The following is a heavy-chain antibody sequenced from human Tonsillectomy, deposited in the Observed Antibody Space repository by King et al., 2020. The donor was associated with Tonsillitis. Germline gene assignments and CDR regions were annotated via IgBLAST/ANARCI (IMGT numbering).Heavy chain of an antibody. CDR1: GGSISSGGYS. V-gene: IGHV4-30-2*01. CDR3: ARGIAARLYMDV. Sequence: QLQESGSGLVKPSQTLSLTCAVSGGSISSGGYSWSWIRQPPGKGLEWIGYIYHIGSTYYNPSLKSRGTISVDRSKNQFSLKLSSVTAADTAVYYCARGIAARLYMDVWGKGTTVTVSS. J-gene: IGHJ6*03. CDR2: IYHIGST. D-gene: IGHD6-6*01.